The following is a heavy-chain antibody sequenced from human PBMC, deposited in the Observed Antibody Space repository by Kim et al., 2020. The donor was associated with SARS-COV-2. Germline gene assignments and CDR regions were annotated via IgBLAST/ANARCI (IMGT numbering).Heavy chain of an antibody. CDR1: GYTFTSYG. J-gene: IGHJ4*02. D-gene: IGHD3-16*02. CDR3: ARVDMITFGGVIVSPDFDY. CDR2: ISAYNGNT. V-gene: IGHV1-18*01. Sequence: ASVKVSCKASGYTFTSYGISWVRQAPGQGLEWMGWISAYNGNTNYAQKLQGRVTMTTDTSTSTAYMELRSLRSDDTAVYYCARVDMITFGGVIVSPDFDYWGQGTLVTVSS.